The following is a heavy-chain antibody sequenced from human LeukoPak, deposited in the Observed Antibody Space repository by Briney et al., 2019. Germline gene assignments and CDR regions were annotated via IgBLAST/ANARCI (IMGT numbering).Heavy chain of an antibody. Sequence: GASVKVSCKASGYTFTAYYMHWVRQAPGQGLEWMGWINTNTGNPTYAQGFTGRFVFSLDTSVSTAYLQISSLKAEDTAVYYCARVPGDTAGDYFDFWGQGALVSVSS. V-gene: IGHV7-4-1*02. D-gene: IGHD4-17*01. CDR3: ARVPGDTAGDYFDF. CDR2: INTNTGNP. CDR1: GYTFTAYY. J-gene: IGHJ4*02.